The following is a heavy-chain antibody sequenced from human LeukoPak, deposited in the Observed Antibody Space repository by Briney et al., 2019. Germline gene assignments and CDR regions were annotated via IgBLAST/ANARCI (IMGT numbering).Heavy chain of an antibody. V-gene: IGHV1-69*05. CDR3: ASSASVIAARSMYY. J-gene: IGHJ4*02. Sequence: SVKVSCKASGGTFSSYAISWVRQAPGQGLEWMGRIIPIFGTANYAQKFQGRVTNTTDESTSTAYMELSSLRSEDTAVYYCASSASVIAARSMYYWGQGTLVTVSS. CDR1: GGTFSSYA. D-gene: IGHD6-6*01. CDR2: IIPIFGTA.